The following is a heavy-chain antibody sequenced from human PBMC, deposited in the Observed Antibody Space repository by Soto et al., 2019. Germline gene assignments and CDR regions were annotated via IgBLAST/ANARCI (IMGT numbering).Heavy chain of an antibody. J-gene: IGHJ4*02. CDR1: GFTFSSYW. Sequence: EVHLVESGGGLVQPGGSLRLSCAASGFTFSSYWMHWFRQAPGKGLVWVSRLNTDGSSTTYADSVKGRFTISRANAKNTLFLQMNSLRAEDTAVYYCARPRYDGSGTPFDYWGQGTLVTVSP. V-gene: IGHV3-74*01. CDR2: LNTDGSST. D-gene: IGHD3-22*01. CDR3: ARPRYDGSGTPFDY.